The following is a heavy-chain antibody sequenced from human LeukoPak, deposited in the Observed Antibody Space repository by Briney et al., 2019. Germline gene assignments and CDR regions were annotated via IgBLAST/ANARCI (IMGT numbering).Heavy chain of an antibody. CDR1: GYTFTGYY. Sequence: ASVKVSCKASGYTFTGYYMHWVRQAPGQGLEWMGWVNPNSGGTNYAQKFQGRVTMTRDTSISTAYMELSRLRSSDTSVYYCARGDYDSSGYQYYFDYWGQGTLVTVSS. CDR3: ARGDYDSSGYQYYFDY. J-gene: IGHJ4*02. V-gene: IGHV1-2*02. CDR2: VNPNSGGT. D-gene: IGHD3-22*01.